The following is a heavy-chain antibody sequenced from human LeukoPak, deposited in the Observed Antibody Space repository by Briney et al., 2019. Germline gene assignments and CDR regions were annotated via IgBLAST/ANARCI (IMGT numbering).Heavy chain of an antibody. CDR2: IYHSGST. J-gene: IGHJ4*02. V-gene: IGHV4-39*07. D-gene: IGHD4/OR15-4a*01. CDR3: ARVGSWLTPAY. CDR1: GGSMDIDNYY. Sequence: SETLSLTCTVSGGSMDIDNYYWGWIRQPPGKGLEWIGSIYHSGSTYYNPSLKSRVTISVDTSKNQFSLKLSSVTAADTAVYYCARVGSWLTPAYWGQGTLVTVSS.